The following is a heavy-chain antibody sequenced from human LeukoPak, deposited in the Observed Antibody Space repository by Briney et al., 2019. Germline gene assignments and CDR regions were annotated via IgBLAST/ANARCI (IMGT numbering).Heavy chain of an antibody. D-gene: IGHD3-22*01. CDR1: GGSFSGYY. CDR3: ASFYYDSSGSHFDY. V-gene: IGHV4-31*11. J-gene: IGHJ4*02. CDR2: IYYSGST. Sequence: SEALSLTCAVYGGSFSGYYWSWIRQHPGKGLEWIGYIYYSGSTYYNPSLKSRVTISVDTSKNQFSLKLSSVTAADTAVYYCASFYYDSSGSHFDYWGQGTLVTVSS.